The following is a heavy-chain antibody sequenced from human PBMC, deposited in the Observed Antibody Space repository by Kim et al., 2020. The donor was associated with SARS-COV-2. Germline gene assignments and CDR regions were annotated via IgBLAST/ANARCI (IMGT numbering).Heavy chain of an antibody. V-gene: IGHV3-23*01. CDR1: GFTFSSYA. Sequence: GGSLRLSCAASGFTFSSYAMSWVRQAPGKGLEWVSAISGTGITTYYADSVKGRFTISRDNSKNTLSLQMNSLRAEDTAVYYCAKDQRFGEGNSGQGTLVTVSS. CDR3: AKDQRFGEGN. D-gene: IGHD3-10*01. CDR2: ISGTGITT. J-gene: IGHJ4*02.